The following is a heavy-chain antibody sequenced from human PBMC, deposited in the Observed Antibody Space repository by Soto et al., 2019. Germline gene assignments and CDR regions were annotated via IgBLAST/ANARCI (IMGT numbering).Heavy chain of an antibody. Sequence: PSETLSLTCSVSGASISTPGSYWGWVRQSPGTGLQWIGFVYCTGDTYYSPSFKSRVSMSVDTSKNPLSLTLRSMTAADTALFYCARCKLMCTFDYWGQGALVTVSS. V-gene: IGHV4-39*01. CDR3: ARCKLMCTFDY. CDR1: GASISTPGSY. J-gene: IGHJ4*02. CDR2: VYCTGDT. D-gene: IGHD1-1*01.